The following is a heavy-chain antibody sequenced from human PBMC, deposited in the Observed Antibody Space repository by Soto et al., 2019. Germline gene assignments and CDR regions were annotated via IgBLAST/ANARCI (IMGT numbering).Heavy chain of an antibody. Sequence: QVQLVESGGGVVQPGRSLRLSCAASGFTFSSYAMHWVRQAPGKGLEWVAVISYDGSNKYYADSVKGRFTISRDNSKNTMYLQMNSLRAEDTAVYYCARDGYSSSWYKLYYGMDVWGQGTTVTVSS. V-gene: IGHV3-30-3*01. J-gene: IGHJ6*02. CDR3: ARDGYSSSWYKLYYGMDV. CDR2: ISYDGSNK. CDR1: GFTFSSYA. D-gene: IGHD6-13*01.